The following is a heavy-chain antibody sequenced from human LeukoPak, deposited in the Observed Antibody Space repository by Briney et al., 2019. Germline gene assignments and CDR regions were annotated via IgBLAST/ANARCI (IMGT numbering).Heavy chain of an antibody. D-gene: IGHD3-10*01. J-gene: IGHJ5*02. V-gene: IGHV3-9*01. CDR1: GFTFDGYA. CDR3: AKDTGPYGSGSYFLFDP. Sequence: GGSLRLSCAASGFTFDGYAMHWVRQAPGKGLEWVSGISWNSGSIGYADSVKGRFTISRDNAKNSLYLQMNSLRAEDTALYYCAKDTGPYGSGSYFLFDPWGQGTLVTVSS. CDR2: ISWNSGSI.